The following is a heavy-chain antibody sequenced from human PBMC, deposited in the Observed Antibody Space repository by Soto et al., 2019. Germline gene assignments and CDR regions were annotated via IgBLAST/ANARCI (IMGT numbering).Heavy chain of an antibody. CDR2: IYPGDSDT. CDR1: GYSFTSYW. V-gene: IGHV5-51*01. J-gene: IGHJ5*02. CDR3: ARGPVAGTTGNWFDP. D-gene: IGHD1-1*01. Sequence: GESLKISCKGSGYSFTSYWIGWVRQMPGKGLEWMGIIYPGDSDTRYSPSFQGQVTISADKSISTAYLQWSSLKASDTAMYYCARGPVAGTTGNWFDPWGQGTLVTVSS.